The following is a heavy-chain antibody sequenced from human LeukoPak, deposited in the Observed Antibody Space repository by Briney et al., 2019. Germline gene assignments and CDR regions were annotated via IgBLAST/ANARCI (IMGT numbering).Heavy chain of an antibody. CDR2: IYYSGST. J-gene: IGHJ4*02. CDR1: GGSISSYY. Sequence: SETLSLTCTVSGGSISSYYWSWIRQPPGKGLEWIGYIYYSGSTNYNPSLKSRVTISVDTSQNQFSLKLSSVTAADTAVYYCARQLTRYSEYYFDIWGQGTLVTVSS. D-gene: IGHD2-21*01. V-gene: IGHV4-59*08. CDR3: ARQLTRYSEYYFDI.